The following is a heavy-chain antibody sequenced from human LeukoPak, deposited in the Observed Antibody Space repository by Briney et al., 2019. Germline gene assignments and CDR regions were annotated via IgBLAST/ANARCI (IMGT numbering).Heavy chain of an antibody. CDR3: ARDVENCSGGSCYSRNLFDP. J-gene: IGHJ5*02. Sequence: PGRSLRLSRAASVFTFSSYSMNWVRQAPGKGLEWVSSISSSSSYIYYADSVKGRFTISRDNAKNSLYLQMNSLRAEDTAVYYCARDVENCSGGSCYSRNLFDPWGQGTLVTVSS. V-gene: IGHV3-21*01. CDR2: ISSSSSYI. CDR1: VFTFSSYS. D-gene: IGHD2-15*01.